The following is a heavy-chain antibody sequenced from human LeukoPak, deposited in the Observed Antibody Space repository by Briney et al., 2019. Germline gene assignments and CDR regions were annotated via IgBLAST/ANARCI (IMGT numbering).Heavy chain of an antibody. CDR3: ARDSDIVVVVAAPGDY. CDR1: GYTFTGYY. V-gene: IGHV1-2*02. CDR2: INPNSGGT. Sequence: ASVKVSCKASGYTFTGYYIHWVRQAPGQGLEWMGWINPNSGGTNYAQKFQGRVTMTRDTSISTAYMELSRLRSDDTAVYYCARDSDIVVVVAAPGDYWGQGTLVTVSS. J-gene: IGHJ4*02. D-gene: IGHD2-15*01.